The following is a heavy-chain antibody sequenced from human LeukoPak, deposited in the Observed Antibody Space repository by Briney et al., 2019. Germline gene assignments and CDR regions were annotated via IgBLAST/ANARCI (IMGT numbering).Heavy chain of an antibody. CDR3: TRVGYIDEGIDY. V-gene: IGHV3-7*04. CDR2: IKQDGSKK. Sequence: GGSLRLSCVASGFPFGSYWMTWVRQAPGKGLEWVANIKQDGSKKSYVDSVKGRFTISRDNAKNSLYLQMNSLRAEDTAIYYCTRVGYIDEGIDYWGQGTLVTVSS. D-gene: IGHD5-24*01. CDR1: GFPFGSYW. J-gene: IGHJ4*02.